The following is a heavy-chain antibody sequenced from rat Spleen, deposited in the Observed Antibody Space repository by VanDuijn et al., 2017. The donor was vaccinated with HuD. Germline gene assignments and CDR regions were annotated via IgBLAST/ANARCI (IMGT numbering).Heavy chain of an antibody. Sequence: EVQLVESGGGLVQPGRSLKLSCAASGFTFSNYGMAWVRQAPTKGLEWVATISYDGSSTYYRDSVKGRFTISRDNAKSTLYLQMDSLRSEDTATYYCTTTWNFDYWGQGVMVTVSS. CDR3: TTTWNFDY. CDR2: ISYDGSST. CDR1: GFTFSNYG. V-gene: IGHV5-29*01. J-gene: IGHJ2*01. D-gene: IGHD1-10*01.